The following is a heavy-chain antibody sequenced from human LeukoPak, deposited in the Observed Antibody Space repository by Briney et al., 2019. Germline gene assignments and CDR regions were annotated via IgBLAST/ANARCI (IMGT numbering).Heavy chain of an antibody. J-gene: IGHJ4*02. CDR1: GFTFSAFW. D-gene: IGHD3-22*01. Sequence: GGSLRLSCAASGFTFSAFWMHWVGQAPGKGRGWVSRINSDGSSTTYADSVKGRFTVSRDNAKNTLYLQMDSLRAEDSAVYYCARGLVHDTSGYYSDYWGQGILVTVSS. CDR3: ARGLVHDTSGYYSDY. CDR2: INSDGSST. V-gene: IGHV3-74*01.